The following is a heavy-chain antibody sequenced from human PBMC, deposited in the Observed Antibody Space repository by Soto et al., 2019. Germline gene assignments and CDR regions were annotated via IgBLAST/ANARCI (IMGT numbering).Heavy chain of an antibody. CDR1: GGSFNNNY. V-gene: IGHV4-34*01. Sequence: QVQLQQWGAGLLKPSETLSLTCAVSGGSFNNNYWTWIRQPPGKGLEWIGEIYHSGNTNYNPSLKSRVTISVDTSKNQFSLRLSSVTAADTAIYYCASARWDYWGQGTLVTVSS. J-gene: IGHJ4*02. CDR2: IYHSGNT. CDR3: ASARWDY.